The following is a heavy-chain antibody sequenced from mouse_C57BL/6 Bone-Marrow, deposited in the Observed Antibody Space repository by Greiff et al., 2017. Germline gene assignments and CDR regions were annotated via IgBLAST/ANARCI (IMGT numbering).Heavy chain of an antibody. V-gene: IGHV1-47*01. J-gene: IGHJ2*01. CDR1: GYTFTTYS. D-gene: IGHD2-4*01. Sequence: QVHLQQPGAELVKPGASVKMSCKASGYTFTTYSIEWMKQKHGQSLEWIGNFHPYNDDTKYNEKFKGKATLTVEKSSSTVYLELSRLTSEDSAVYYCARGGNYDGNYFDYWGQGTTVTVSS. CDR2: FHPYNDDT. CDR3: ARGGNYDGNYFDY.